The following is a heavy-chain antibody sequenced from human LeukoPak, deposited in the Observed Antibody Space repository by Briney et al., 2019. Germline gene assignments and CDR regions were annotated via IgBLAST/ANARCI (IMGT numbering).Heavy chain of an antibody. Sequence: PGGSLRLSCAASGFTFSDYYMSWIRQAPGKGLEWVSYISSSGSTIYYADSVKGRFTISRDNAKNSLYLQMNSLRAEDTAVYYCARVWDFWSGYYTQPFDYWGQGTLVTVSS. CDR1: GFTFSDYY. J-gene: IGHJ4*02. CDR2: ISSSGSTI. V-gene: IGHV3-11*04. D-gene: IGHD3-3*01. CDR3: ARVWDFWSGYYTQPFDY.